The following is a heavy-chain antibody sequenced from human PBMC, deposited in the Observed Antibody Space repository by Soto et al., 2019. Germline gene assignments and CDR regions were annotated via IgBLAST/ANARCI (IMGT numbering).Heavy chain of an antibody. J-gene: IGHJ5*02. Sequence: SLRLSCAASGFSFSSSGMHWVRQAPGKGLEWVAVIWYDGNKKYYADSVKGRFTISRDNAKNSLYLQMNSLRAEDTAVYYCARDWDSSSWYSNWFDPWGQGTLVTVSS. CDR3: ARDWDSSSWYSNWFDP. CDR1: GFSFSSSG. D-gene: IGHD6-13*01. CDR2: IWYDGNKK. V-gene: IGHV3-33*01.